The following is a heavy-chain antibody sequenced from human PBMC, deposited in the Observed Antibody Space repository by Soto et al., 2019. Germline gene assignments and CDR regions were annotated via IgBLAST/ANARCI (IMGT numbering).Heavy chain of an antibody. V-gene: IGHV1-3*01. D-gene: IGHD5-12*01. CDR2: INAGNGNT. CDR1: GYTFTTYA. CDR3: ARDRIHSGYDQ. Sequence: QGQLVQSGAEVKKPGASVKVSCKASGYTFTTYAMHWVRQAPGQSLEWMGWINAGNGNTKYSQKFQGRVTITRATSASTAYMELSSLRSEDTAVYYCARDRIHSGYDQWGQGTLVTVSS. J-gene: IGHJ4*02.